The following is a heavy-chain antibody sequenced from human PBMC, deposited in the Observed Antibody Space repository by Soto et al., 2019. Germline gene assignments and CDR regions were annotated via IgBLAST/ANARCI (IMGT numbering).Heavy chain of an antibody. D-gene: IGHD3-22*01. V-gene: IGHV1-69*13. CDR3: ARGPDRSGFYLFDY. Sequence: SVKVSCKASGGTFSNHAISWVRQAPGQGPEWMGGIIPLSGTTNYAQKFQGRVTITADESMTTAYMELSSLRYEVTAVYYCARGPDRSGFYLFDYWGQGTLVTVSS. CDR1: GGTFSNHA. CDR2: IIPLSGTT. J-gene: IGHJ4*02.